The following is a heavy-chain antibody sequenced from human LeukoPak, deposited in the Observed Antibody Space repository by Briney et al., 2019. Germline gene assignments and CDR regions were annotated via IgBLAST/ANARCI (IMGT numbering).Heavy chain of an antibody. D-gene: IGHD2-2*01. Sequence: KTGGSLRLSCAASGFTFSSFWMSWVRQAPGKGLEWVANIKQDGSEKYYVDSVKGRFTISRDNAKNSLYLQMNSLRAEGTAVYYCARHDCSSTSCYYYYYYYGMDVWGQGTTVTVSS. CDR1: GFTFSSFW. CDR3: ARHDCSSTSCYYYYYYYGMDV. CDR2: IKQDGSEK. J-gene: IGHJ6*02. V-gene: IGHV3-7*01.